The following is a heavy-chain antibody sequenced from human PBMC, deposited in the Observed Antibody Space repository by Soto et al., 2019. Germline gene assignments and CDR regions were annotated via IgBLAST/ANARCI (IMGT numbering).Heavy chain of an antibody. J-gene: IGHJ3*02. V-gene: IGHV3-30-3*01. D-gene: IGHD6-13*01. Sequence: GGSLRLSCVAPGFTFSSYGMHWVRQAPGKGLEWVAVIPNTENKKYYADSVKGRFTISRDNSQNTLFLQMDSLMSEDTAMYYCARTAGGRVRGALDIWGQGTMVTVSS. CDR2: IPNTENKK. CDR3: ARTAGGRVRGALDI. CDR1: GFTFSSYG.